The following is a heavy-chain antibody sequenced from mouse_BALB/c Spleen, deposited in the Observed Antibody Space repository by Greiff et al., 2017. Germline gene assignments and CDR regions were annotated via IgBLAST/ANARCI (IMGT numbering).Heavy chain of an antibody. J-gene: IGHJ4*01. CDR1: GFTFNTYA. CDR2: IRSKSNNYAT. Sequence: EVKVVESGGGLVQPKGSLKLSCAASGFTFNTYAMNWVRQAPGKGLEWVARIRSKSNNYATYYADSVKDRFTISRDDSQSMLYLQMNNLKTEDTAMYYCVRHPSSLLYENAMDYWGQGTSVTVSS. V-gene: IGHV10-1*02. CDR3: VRHPSSLLYENAMDY. D-gene: IGHD2-12*01.